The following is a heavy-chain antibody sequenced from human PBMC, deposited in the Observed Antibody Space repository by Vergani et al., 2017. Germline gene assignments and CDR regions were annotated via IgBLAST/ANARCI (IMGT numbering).Heavy chain of an antibody. CDR1: GFTFSSYS. CDR2: ISSSSSYI. D-gene: IGHD3-22*01. V-gene: IGHV3-21*01. Sequence: EVQLVESGGGLVKPGGSLRLSCAASGFTFSSYSMNWVRQAPGKGLEWVSSISSSSSYIYYADSVKGRFTISRDNAKNSLYLQMNSLRAEDTAVYYCAXSTWYYYDSSGYYLIDYWGQGTLVTVSS. CDR3: AXSTWYYYDSSGYYLIDY. J-gene: IGHJ4*02.